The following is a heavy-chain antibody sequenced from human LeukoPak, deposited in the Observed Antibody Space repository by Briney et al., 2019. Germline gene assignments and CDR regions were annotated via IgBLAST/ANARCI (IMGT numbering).Heavy chain of an antibody. CDR1: GFTFSAYY. CDR3: AKHWSYCSTTSCFFNYYYYYMDV. V-gene: IGHV3-11*01. Sequence: GGSLRLSCAASGFTFSAYYMSWIRQAPGKGLEWVSYISGSGTTIYYADSVKGRFTISRDNSKSTLYLQMNNLRAEDTAVYYCAKHWSYCSTTSCFFNYYYYYMDVWGKGTTVTVSS. D-gene: IGHD2-2*01. J-gene: IGHJ6*03. CDR2: ISGSGTTI.